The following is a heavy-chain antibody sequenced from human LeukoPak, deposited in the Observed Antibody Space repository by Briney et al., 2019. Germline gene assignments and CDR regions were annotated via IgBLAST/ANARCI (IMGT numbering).Heavy chain of an antibody. Sequence: SETLSLTCTVSGGSMSNYYWSWIRQPPGKGLEWIGYIYFSGSSNYNPSLKSRVTMSVDTSKNQFSLKLSSVTAAGTAVYYCARHVRSGYYLLDYWGQGNLVTVSS. J-gene: IGHJ4*02. CDR2: IYFSGSS. V-gene: IGHV4-59*08. CDR1: GGSMSNYY. CDR3: ARHVRSGYYLLDY. D-gene: IGHD5-12*01.